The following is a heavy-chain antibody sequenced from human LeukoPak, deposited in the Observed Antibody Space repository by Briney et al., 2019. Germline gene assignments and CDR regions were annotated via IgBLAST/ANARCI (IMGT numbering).Heavy chain of an antibody. J-gene: IGHJ6*03. Sequence: SQTLSLTCAISGDSVSSNNAAWNWMRRSPSRGLEWLGRTYYRCRRYNDYAVSVKSRVIISPDTSKNQFSLQLNSVTPEDTALYFCARDYASSKRGFYFYMDVWGKGTTVTVSS. CDR2: TYYRCRRYN. CDR3: ARDYASSKRGFYFYMDV. CDR1: GDSVSSNNAA. V-gene: IGHV6-1*01. D-gene: IGHD3-10*01.